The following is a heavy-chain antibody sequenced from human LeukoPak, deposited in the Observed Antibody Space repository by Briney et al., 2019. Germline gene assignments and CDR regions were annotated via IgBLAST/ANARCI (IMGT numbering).Heavy chain of an antibody. CDR2: ISYDGSNK. Sequence: GGSLRLSCAASGFTFSSYGMHWVRQAPGKGLEWVAVISYDGSNKYYADSVKGRFTNSRDNSKNTLYLQMNSLRAEDTAVYYCAKQPQKNDYYYGMDVWGQGTTVTVSS. D-gene: IGHD1-1*01. CDR1: GFTFSSYG. CDR3: AKQPQKNDYYYGMDV. V-gene: IGHV3-30*18. J-gene: IGHJ6*02.